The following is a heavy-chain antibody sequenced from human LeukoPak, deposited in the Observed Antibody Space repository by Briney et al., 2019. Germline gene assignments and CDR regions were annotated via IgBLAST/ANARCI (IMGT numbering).Heavy chain of an antibody. Sequence: GESLKISCKGSGYSFTSSWIGWVRQMPGKGLEWMGIIYPGDSDTRYSPSFQGQVTISADKSISTAYLQWSSLKAADTAMYYCARQRSSRDRFDYWGQGTLVTISS. D-gene: IGHD3-10*01. V-gene: IGHV5-51*01. CDR1: GYSFTSSW. CDR3: ARQRSSRDRFDY. CDR2: IYPGDSDT. J-gene: IGHJ4*02.